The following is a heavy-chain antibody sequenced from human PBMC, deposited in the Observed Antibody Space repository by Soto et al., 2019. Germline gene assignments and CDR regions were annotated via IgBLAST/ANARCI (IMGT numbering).Heavy chain of an antibody. CDR3: ARFGLNYYGSPFDP. Sequence: ASVKVSFMASCYTFTSYGISWLRQARGQGLEWMGWISAYNGNTNYAQKLQGRVTMTTDTSTSTAYMELRSLRSDDTAVYYCARFGLNYYGSPFDPWGQGTLVTVSS. CDR1: CYTFTSYG. V-gene: IGHV1-18*04. J-gene: IGHJ5*02. D-gene: IGHD3-10*01. CDR2: ISAYNGNT.